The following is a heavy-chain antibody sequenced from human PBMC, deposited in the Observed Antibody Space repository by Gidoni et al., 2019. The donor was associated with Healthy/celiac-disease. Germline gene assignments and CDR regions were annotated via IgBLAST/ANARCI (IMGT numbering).Heavy chain of an antibody. J-gene: IGHJ6*02. V-gene: IGHV3-48*02. CDR3: ARDSGRYDSSGLDV. CDR1: GFTFRRYS. D-gene: IGHD3-22*01. Sequence: EVQLVESGGGLVQPGGSLRLSCAASGFTFRRYSMNWVHQAPGKGLEWVSYISSSSSTIYYADSVKGRFTISRDNAKNSLYLQMNSLRDEDTAVYYCARDSGRYDSSGLDVWGQGTTVTVSS. CDR2: ISSSSSTI.